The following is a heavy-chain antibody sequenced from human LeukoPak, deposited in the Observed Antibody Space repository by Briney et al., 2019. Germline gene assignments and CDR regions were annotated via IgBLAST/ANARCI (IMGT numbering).Heavy chain of an antibody. CDR3: ARILSSWYGPYYYYYYYMDV. V-gene: IGHV3-11*01. CDR2: ISSSGSTI. CDR1: GFTFSDYY. D-gene: IGHD6-13*01. Sequence: GGSLRLSCAASGFTFSDYYMSWIRQAPGKGLEWVSYISSSGSTIYYADSVKGRFTISRDNAKNSLYLQMNSLRAEDTAVYYCARILSSWYGPYYYYYYYMDVWGKGTTVTISS. J-gene: IGHJ6*03.